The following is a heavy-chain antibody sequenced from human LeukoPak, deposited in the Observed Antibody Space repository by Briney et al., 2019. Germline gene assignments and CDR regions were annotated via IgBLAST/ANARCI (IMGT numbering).Heavy chain of an antibody. CDR1: GYSISSGYY. Sequence: SETLSLTCTVSGYSISSGYYWGWIRQPPGKGLEWIGSIYHSGSTYYNPSLKSRVTISVDTSKNQFSLKLSSVTAADTAVCYCARVGLLVPGGGGEDFDYWGQGTLVTVSS. V-gene: IGHV4-38-2*02. CDR3: ARVGLLVPGGGGEDFDY. J-gene: IGHJ4*02. D-gene: IGHD3-16*01. CDR2: IYHSGST.